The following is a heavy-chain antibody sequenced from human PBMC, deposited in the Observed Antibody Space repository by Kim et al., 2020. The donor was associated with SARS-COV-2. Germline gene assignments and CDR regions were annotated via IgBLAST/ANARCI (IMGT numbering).Heavy chain of an antibody. CDR2: ISGSGGST. Sequence: GGSLRRSCAASGFTISNYAMSWVRQAPGKGLEWVSVISGSGGSTYYADSVKGRFTISRDNSKNTVYLQMNSLRAEDTAVYYCAKGSIAVPRGYYSYMDV. V-gene: IGHV3-23*01. J-gene: IGHJ6*03. CDR3: AKGSIAVPRGYYSYMDV. D-gene: IGHD6-19*01. CDR1: GFTISNYA.